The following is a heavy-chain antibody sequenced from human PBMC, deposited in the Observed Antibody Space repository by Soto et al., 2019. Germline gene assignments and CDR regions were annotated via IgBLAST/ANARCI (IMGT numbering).Heavy chain of an antibody. V-gene: IGHV1-46*01. Sequence: ASVKVSCKASGCTFTSYYMHWVRQAPGQGLEWMGIINPSGGSTSYAQKFQGRVTMTRDTSTSTVYMELSSLRSEDTAVYYCARGMSLDILTGYLYYYGMDVWGQGTTVTVSS. CDR1: GCTFTSYY. CDR2: INPSGGST. CDR3: ARGMSLDILTGYLYYYGMDV. J-gene: IGHJ6*02. D-gene: IGHD3-9*01.